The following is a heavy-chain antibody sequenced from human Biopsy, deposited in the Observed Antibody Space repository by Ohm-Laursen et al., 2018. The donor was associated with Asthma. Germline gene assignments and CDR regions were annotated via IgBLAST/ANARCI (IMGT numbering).Heavy chain of an antibody. CDR1: GFTFGDYW. J-gene: IGHJ6*02. CDR2: IKHDGSEK. Sequence: SLRLSCAASGFTFGDYWMSWVRQVPGKGLEWVANIKHDGSEKNHVDSLKGRFTISRDNAKNSLFLQMNGLRADDTAVYFCAGGRYCSGASCLYGMDVWGQGTTVSVSS. CDR3: AGGRYCSGASCLYGMDV. D-gene: IGHD2-15*01. V-gene: IGHV3-7*03.